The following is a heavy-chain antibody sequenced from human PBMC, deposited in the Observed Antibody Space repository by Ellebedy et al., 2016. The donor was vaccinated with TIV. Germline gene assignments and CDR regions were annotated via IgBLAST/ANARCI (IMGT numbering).Heavy chain of an antibody. CDR1: GYSFTHYW. CDR2: IFPGDSDT. Sequence: KVSCKGSGYSFTHYWIAWVRQLPGKGLEWMGIIFPGDSDTRYSPSFEGQVTISADKSISTAYLQWSSLKASDTAMYYCARVYGLGVEVVPAYWYFDLWGRGTLVTVSS. J-gene: IGHJ2*01. D-gene: IGHD2-15*01. V-gene: IGHV5-51*01. CDR3: ARVYGLGVEVVPAYWYFDL.